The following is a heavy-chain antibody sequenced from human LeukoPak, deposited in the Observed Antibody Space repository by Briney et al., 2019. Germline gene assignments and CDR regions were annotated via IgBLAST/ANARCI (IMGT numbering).Heavy chain of an antibody. CDR1: GFTFSSYS. Sequence: PGGSLRLSCAASGFTFSSYSMNWVRQAPGKGLEWVSSISSRSSYIYYADSVKGRFTISRDNAKNSLYLQMNSLRAEDTAVYYCARDNYYDSSGLGYWGQGTLVTVSS. CDR3: ARDNYYDSSGLGY. CDR2: ISSRSSYI. J-gene: IGHJ4*02. D-gene: IGHD3-22*01. V-gene: IGHV3-21*01.